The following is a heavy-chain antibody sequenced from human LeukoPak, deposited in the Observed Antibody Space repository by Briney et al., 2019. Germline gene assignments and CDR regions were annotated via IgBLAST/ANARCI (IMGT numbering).Heavy chain of an antibody. D-gene: IGHD3-10*01. Sequence: GASVKVSCKASGYTFTSYYMHWVRQAPGQGLEWMGWISPNSGGTNYAQKLQGRVTMTRDTSISTAYMELSRLRSDDTAVYYCARCLYYYGSGSDQDDAFDIWGQGTMVTVSS. J-gene: IGHJ3*02. CDR1: GYTFTSYY. CDR2: ISPNSGGT. V-gene: IGHV1-2*02. CDR3: ARCLYYYGSGSDQDDAFDI.